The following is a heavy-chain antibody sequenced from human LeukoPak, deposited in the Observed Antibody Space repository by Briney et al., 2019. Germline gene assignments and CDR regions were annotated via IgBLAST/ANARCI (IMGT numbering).Heavy chain of an antibody. CDR3: ARTDCSGSSCYKIYYFDY. D-gene: IGHD2-15*01. CDR2: INSDGSST. V-gene: IGHV3-74*01. J-gene: IGHJ4*02. Sequence: GSLRLSCLASGFTFSSYWMHWVRQAPGKGLVWVSRINSDGSSTNYADSVKGRFTISRDNSKNTLYLQMNSLRAEDTAVYYCARTDCSGSSCYKIYYFDYWGQGTLVTVSS. CDR1: GFTFSSYW.